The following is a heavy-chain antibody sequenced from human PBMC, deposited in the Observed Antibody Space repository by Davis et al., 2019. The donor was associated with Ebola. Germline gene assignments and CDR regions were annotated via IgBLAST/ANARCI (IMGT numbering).Heavy chain of an antibody. D-gene: IGHD6-13*01. V-gene: IGHV4-34*01. Sequence: PGGSLRLSCAVYGGSFSGYYWSWIRQPPGKGLEWIGEINHSGSTNYNPSLKSRVTISVDTSKNQFSLKLSSVTAADTAVYYCASHSSSWGWFDPWGQGTLVTVSS. J-gene: IGHJ5*02. CDR2: INHSGST. CDR3: ASHSSSWGWFDP. CDR1: GGSFSGYY.